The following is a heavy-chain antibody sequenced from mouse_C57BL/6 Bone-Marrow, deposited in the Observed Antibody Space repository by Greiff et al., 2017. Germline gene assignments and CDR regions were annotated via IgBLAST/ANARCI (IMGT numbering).Heavy chain of an antibody. D-gene: IGHD2-4*01. CDR2: IDPSDSYT. CDR1: GYTFTSYW. V-gene: IGHV1-69*01. CDR3: ARNYCDEDWFAY. J-gene: IGHJ3*01. Sequence: QVQLQQPGAELVMPGASVKLSCKASGYTFTSYWMHWVKQRPGQGLEWIGEIDPSDSYTNYNQKFKGKSTLTVDKSSSTAYMQLSSLTSEDSAVYYCARNYCDEDWFAYWGQGTLVTVSA.